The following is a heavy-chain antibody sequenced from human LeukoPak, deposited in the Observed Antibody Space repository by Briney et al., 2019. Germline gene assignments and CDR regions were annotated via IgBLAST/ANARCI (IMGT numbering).Heavy chain of an antibody. Sequence: GGSLRLSCAASGFTFSSYAMSWVRQAPGKGLEWVSAISGSGGSTYYADSVKGRFTISRDNSKNTLYLQMNSLRAEDTAVYYCAKDFGYCSGGSCYFDYWGQRTLITVSS. CDR1: GFTFSSYA. J-gene: IGHJ4*02. CDR2: ISGSGGST. V-gene: IGHV3-23*01. CDR3: AKDFGYCSGGSCYFDY. D-gene: IGHD2-15*01.